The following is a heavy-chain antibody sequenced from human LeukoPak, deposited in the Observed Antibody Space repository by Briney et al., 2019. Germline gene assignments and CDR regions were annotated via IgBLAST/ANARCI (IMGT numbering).Heavy chain of an antibody. D-gene: IGHD3-22*01. J-gene: IGHJ4*02. CDR3: ASIEYDSSGYYRYY. CDR2: MKPNSGNT. Sequence: SVKLSCKASGYTCTSYDINWVRQATGQALEWLGWMKPNSGNTSYAQKFQRRGTMTRNTSISTTYIDLSRLRSEATAVYDYASIEYDSSGYYRYYWGQGTLVTVSS. CDR1: GYTCTSYD. V-gene: IGHV1-8*01.